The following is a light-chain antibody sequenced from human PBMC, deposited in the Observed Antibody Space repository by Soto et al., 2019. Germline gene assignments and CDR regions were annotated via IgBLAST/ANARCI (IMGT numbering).Light chain of an antibody. J-gene: IGKJ2*03. Sequence: DIQMTQSPSTLSASVGERVTITCRACQTNNEWLAWYQQKIGKAPKVLIYQASTLASAVPSRFSGSGSGTTFTITISRLQRDDSATYYCPHYNRYPRSFGQGTKLAL. CDR2: QAS. CDR1: QTNNEW. V-gene: IGKV1-5*03. CDR3: PHYNRYPRS.